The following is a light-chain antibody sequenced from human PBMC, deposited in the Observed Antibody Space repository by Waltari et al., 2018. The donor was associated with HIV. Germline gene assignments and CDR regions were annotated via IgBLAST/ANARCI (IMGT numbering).Light chain of an antibody. CDR1: QGVGSY. Sequence: IQLTQSPSFLSASGGERLPITCRATQGVGSYLAWYQQKPGKAPNLLIYSVSILQTGVPSRFSGSGSGTEFTLTITDLQPEDFATYYCQQLKTYPLSFGGGTKVEIK. CDR2: SVS. CDR3: QQLKTYPLS. J-gene: IGKJ4*01. V-gene: IGKV1-9*01.